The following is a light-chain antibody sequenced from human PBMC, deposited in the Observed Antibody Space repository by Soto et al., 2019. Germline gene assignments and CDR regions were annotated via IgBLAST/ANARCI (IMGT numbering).Light chain of an antibody. CDR3: QQYNTYPWT. Sequence: DIPMTQSPSTLSASVGDRVTITCRASQSIINWLAWYQQKPGKPPKLLIYQASLLETGVPSRFSGSDSGTEFTLTISSLQPDDCATYYCQQYNTYPWTFGQGTKVELK. CDR1: QSIINW. CDR2: QAS. J-gene: IGKJ1*01. V-gene: IGKV1-5*03.